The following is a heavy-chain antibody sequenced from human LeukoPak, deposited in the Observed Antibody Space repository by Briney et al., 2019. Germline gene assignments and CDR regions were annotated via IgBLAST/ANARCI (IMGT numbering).Heavy chain of an antibody. Sequence: GGSLRLSCAASGFTFNKARMNWVRQGPGQGLEWVGRFTSKTDGGTTDYAAPVRGRFTISRDDSKDTLYLQMNSLKTEDTAVYYCTTAQFFNSSGSLAYWGQGTLVTVSS. CDR2: FTSKTDGGTT. D-gene: IGHD3-22*01. CDR3: TTAQFFNSSGSLAY. V-gene: IGHV3-15*01. CDR1: GFTFNKAR. J-gene: IGHJ4*02.